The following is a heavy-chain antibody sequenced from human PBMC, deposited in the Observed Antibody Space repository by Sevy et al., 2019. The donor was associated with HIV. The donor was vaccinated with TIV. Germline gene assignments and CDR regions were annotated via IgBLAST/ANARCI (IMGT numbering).Heavy chain of an antibody. CDR1: GYTLSELS. J-gene: IGHJ4*02. CDR2: FDPEDGET. V-gene: IGHV1-24*01. CDR3: ATTREYYEDSSGYLDF. D-gene: IGHD3-22*01. Sequence: ASVKVSCKVSGYTLSELSIHWVRQAPGKGLEWMGRFDPEDGETIYAQKFQGRVTLTEDTSTDTAYMEPRSLKTEDTAVYYCATTREYYEDSSGYLDFWGQGTLVTVSS.